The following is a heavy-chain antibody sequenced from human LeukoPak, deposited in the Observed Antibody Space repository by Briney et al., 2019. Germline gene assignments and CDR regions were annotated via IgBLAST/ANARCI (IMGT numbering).Heavy chain of an antibody. D-gene: IGHD4-17*01. J-gene: IGHJ5*02. CDR2: IYYSGST. Sequence: KTSETLSLTCTVSGGSISSSSYYWSWIRQPPGKGLEWIGYIYYSGSTYYNPSLKSRVTISVDTSKNQFSLKLSSVTAADTAVYYCARERGDYDKSWFDPWGQGTLVTVSS. CDR3: ARERGDYDKSWFDP. V-gene: IGHV4-30-4*08. CDR1: GGSISSSSYY.